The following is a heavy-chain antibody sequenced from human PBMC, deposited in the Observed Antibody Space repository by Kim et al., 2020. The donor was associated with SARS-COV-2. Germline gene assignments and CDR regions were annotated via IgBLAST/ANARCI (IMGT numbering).Heavy chain of an antibody. V-gene: IGHV3-30*18. D-gene: IGHD6-19*01. CDR2: ISSDGTNK. CDR1: GFIFSKFG. J-gene: IGHJ4*02. Sequence: GGSLRLSCAASGFIFSKFGMHWVRQAPGKGLEWVATISSDGTNKFYAESVEGRFTISRDSSKNTLYLQMNSPRTEDTAMYHCAKAGSGWEKANFFDYWGQGTLVTVSS. CDR3: AKAGSGWEKANFFDY.